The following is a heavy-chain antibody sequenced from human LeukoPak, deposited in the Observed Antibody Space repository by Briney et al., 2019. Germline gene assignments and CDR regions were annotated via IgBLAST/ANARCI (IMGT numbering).Heavy chain of an antibody. CDR2: IKIDGSEK. J-gene: IGHJ4*02. D-gene: IGHD3-16*02. V-gene: IGHV3-7*01. CDR1: GFTFSSYW. CDR3: ARDFFAFGGVIALLDY. Sequence: PGGSLRLSCAASGFTFSSYWMRWVRQAPGKRLEWVANIKIDGSEKYYVDSVKGRFTISRDNAKKSLYLQMNSLRDEDTAVYYCARDFFAFGGVIALLDYWGQGTLVTVSS.